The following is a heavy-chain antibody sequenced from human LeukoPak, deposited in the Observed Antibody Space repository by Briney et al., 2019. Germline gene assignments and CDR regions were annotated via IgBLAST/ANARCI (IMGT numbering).Heavy chain of an antibody. CDR2: INPNIGDT. CDR1: GYTFIDHY. D-gene: IGHD2-15*01. J-gene: IGHJ4*02. CDR3: ARAGHNSESGGYDY. V-gene: IGHV1-2*02. Sequence: GASVKVSCKASGYTFIDHYIHWVRQAPGQGLESRGWINPNIGDTNYAQQFQGRVTMTRDTSSSTAYMELSRLRSDDTAVYYCARAGHNSESGGYDYWGQGTLVTVSS.